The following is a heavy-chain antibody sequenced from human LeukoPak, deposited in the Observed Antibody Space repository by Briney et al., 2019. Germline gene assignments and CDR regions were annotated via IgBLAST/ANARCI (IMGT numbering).Heavy chain of an antibody. D-gene: IGHD3-10*01. CDR1: GFTFSSYW. CDR3: ARDGGDDAFDI. Sequence: SGGSLRLSCAASGFTFSSYWMHWVRHAPGKGLVWVSRITSDGSSTSYADSVKGRFTISRDNAKNTLYLQMNSLRAEDTAVYYCARDGGDDAFDIWGQGTMVTVSS. V-gene: IGHV3-74*01. CDR2: ITSDGSST. J-gene: IGHJ3*02.